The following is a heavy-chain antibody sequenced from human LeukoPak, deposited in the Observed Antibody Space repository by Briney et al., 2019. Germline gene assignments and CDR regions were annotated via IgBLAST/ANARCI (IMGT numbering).Heavy chain of an antibody. CDR3: AREDYSDSGSYQSGFDY. D-gene: IGHD1-26*01. CDR1: GFTFSDYG. J-gene: IGHJ4*02. V-gene: IGHV3-30*03. CDR2: ISYDGSNK. Sequence: GGSLRLSCATYGFTFSDYGMNWVRQAPGKGLEWVAVISYDGSNKYYADSVKGRFTISRDNSKNTLYLQMNSLRAEDTAVYYCAREDYSDSGSYQSGFDYWGQGTLVTVSS.